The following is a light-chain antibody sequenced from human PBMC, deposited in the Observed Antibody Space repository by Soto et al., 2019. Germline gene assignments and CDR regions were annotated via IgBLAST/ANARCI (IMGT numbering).Light chain of an antibody. Sequence: EIVLTQSPGTLSLSPGERATLSCRAGQSVSSSYLAWYQQKPGQAPRLLIYGSSTRATGVPDRFSGSGSGTEFTLIISSLQSEDVALYYCQQYSNWPPAITFGQGTRLEIK. CDR3: QQYSNWPPAIT. V-gene: IGKV3-15*01. J-gene: IGKJ5*01. CDR2: GSS. CDR1: QSVSSSY.